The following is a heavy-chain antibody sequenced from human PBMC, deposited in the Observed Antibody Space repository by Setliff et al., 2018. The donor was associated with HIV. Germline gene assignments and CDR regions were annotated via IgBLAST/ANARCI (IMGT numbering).Heavy chain of an antibody. J-gene: IGHJ5*02. CDR2: IFSNDEK. Sequence: ETLSLTCTVSGGSISSDYWSWIRQPPGKALEWLAHIFSNDEKSYSTSLKSRLTISKDTSKSQVVLTMTNMDPVDTATYYCARHSITSLSWFDPWGQGTLVTVSS. D-gene: IGHD6-6*01. CDR1: GGSISSDYW. V-gene: IGHV2-26*01. CDR3: ARHSITSLSWFDP.